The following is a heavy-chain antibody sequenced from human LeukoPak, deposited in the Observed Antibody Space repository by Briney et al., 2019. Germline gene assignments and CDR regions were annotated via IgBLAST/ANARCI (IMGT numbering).Heavy chain of an antibody. Sequence: ASVKVSCKASGYTFTSYGISWVRQAPGQGLEWMGWISAYNGNTNYAQKLQGRVTMTTDTSTSTAYMELRSLRSDDTAVYYCARMVTTFHYNWFDPWGQGTLVTVSS. J-gene: IGHJ5*02. V-gene: IGHV1-18*01. D-gene: IGHD4-17*01. CDR1: GYTFTSYG. CDR3: ARMVTTFHYNWFDP. CDR2: ISAYNGNT.